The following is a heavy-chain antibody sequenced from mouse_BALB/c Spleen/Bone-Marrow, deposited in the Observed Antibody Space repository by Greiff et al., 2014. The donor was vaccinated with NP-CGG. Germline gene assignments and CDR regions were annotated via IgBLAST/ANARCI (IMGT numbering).Heavy chain of an antibody. V-gene: IGHV1S135*01. J-gene: IGHJ2*01. Sequence: EVQLQQSGPELVKPGASVKVSCKASGYAFTSYNMYWVKQSHGKSLEWIGYIDPYNGGTSYNQRFKGKATLTVDKSSSTAYMHLNSLTSEDSAVYYCARHSYYGSSLFDYWGQGTTLTVSS. CDR1: GYAFTSYN. CDR2: IDPYNGGT. CDR3: ARHSYYGSSLFDY. D-gene: IGHD1-1*01.